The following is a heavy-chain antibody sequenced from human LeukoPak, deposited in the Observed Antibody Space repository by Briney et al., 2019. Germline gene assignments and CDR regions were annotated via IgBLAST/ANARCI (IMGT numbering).Heavy chain of an antibody. CDR3: ARGPLKPAYYYRSGPFDI. D-gene: IGHD3-10*01. Sequence: WETLSLTCAVYGGSFSGYYWSWIRQPPGKGLEWIGEINHSGSTNYNPSLKSRVTISVDTSKNQFSLKLSSVTAADTAVYYCARGPLKPAYYYRSGPFDIWGQGTMVTVSS. CDR1: GGSFSGYY. CDR2: INHSGST. V-gene: IGHV4-34*01. J-gene: IGHJ3*02.